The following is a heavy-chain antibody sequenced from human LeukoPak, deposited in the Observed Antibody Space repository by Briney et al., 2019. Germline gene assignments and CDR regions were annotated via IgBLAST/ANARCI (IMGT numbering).Heavy chain of an antibody. D-gene: IGHD6-19*01. J-gene: IGHJ5*02. Sequence: ASVKVSCKASGGTFSSYAISWVRQAPGQGLEWMGRIIPILGIANYAQKFQGRVTITADKSTSTAYMELSSLRSEDTAVYYCARDPRSTGSSGWSVGSNWFDPWGQGTLVTVSS. CDR1: GGTFSSYA. CDR3: ARDPRSTGSSGWSVGSNWFDP. V-gene: IGHV1-69*04. CDR2: IIPILGIA.